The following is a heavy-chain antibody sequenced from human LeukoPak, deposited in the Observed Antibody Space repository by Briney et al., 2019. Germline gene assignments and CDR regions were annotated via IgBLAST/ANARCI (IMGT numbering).Heavy chain of an antibody. CDR3: AREDYGGIMDV. CDR1: GFTVSSNY. CDR2: IYSGGST. J-gene: IGHJ6*03. D-gene: IGHD4-23*01. Sequence: GGSLRLSCAASGFTVSSNYMSWVRQAPGKGLEWVSVIYSGGSTYYADSVKGRFTISRDNSKNTLYLQMNSLRAEDSAVYYCAREDYGGIMDVWGKGTTVTVSS. V-gene: IGHV3-53*01.